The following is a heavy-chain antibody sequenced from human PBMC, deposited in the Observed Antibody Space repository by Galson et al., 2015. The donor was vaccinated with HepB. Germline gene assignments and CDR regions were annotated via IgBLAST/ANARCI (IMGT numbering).Heavy chain of an antibody. CDR1: GFTFSDYY. CDR3: ARLYSSGWYFWFDP. CDR2: ISTGSSYT. D-gene: IGHD6-19*01. Sequence: SLRLSCAASGFTFSDYYMSWIRQAPGKGLEWVSYISTGSSYTNYADSVKGRFTISRDNAKNSLYLQMNSLRAEDTAVYYCARLYSSGWYFWFDPWGQGTLVTVSS. V-gene: IGHV3-11*06. J-gene: IGHJ5*02.